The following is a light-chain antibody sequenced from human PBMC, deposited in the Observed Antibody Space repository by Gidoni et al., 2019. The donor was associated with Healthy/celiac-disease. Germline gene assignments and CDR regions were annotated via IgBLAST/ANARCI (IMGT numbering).Light chain of an antibody. CDR3: QQYNSYSYT. J-gene: IGKJ2*01. Sequence: RVTITCRASQSISSWLAWYQQKPGKAPKLLIYDASSLESGVPSRFSGSGSGTEFTLTISSLQPDDFATYYCQQYNSYSYTFGQGTKLEIK. CDR1: QSISSW. V-gene: IGKV1-5*01. CDR2: DAS.